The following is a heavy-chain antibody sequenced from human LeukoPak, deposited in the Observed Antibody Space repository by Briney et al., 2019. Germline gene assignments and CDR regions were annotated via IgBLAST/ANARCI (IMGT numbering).Heavy chain of an antibody. V-gene: IGHV3-30*03. D-gene: IGHD6-19*01. CDR3: AGEAEAGTDY. CDR2: ISYDGSNK. Sequence: GRSLRLSCAASGFTFSSYGMHWVRQAPGKGLEWVAVISYDGSNKYYADSVKGRFTISRDNAKNSLHLQMNSLRVEDTAVYYCAGEAEAGTDYWGQGTLVTVSS. CDR1: GFTFSSYG. J-gene: IGHJ4*02.